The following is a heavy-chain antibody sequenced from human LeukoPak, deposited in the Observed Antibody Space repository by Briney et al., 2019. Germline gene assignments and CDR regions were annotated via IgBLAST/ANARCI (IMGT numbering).Heavy chain of an antibody. J-gene: IGHJ5*02. V-gene: IGHV3-20*04. CDR2: INWNGGST. CDR3: ARDGSSSWLPIGWFDP. CDR1: GFTFDYYV. Sequence: GGSLRLSCASSGFTFDYYVMSLGRQAPGEGVEWVSGINWNGGSTGYADSVKGRFTISRDNAKNSLYLQMNSLRAEDTALYYCARDGSSSWLPIGWFDPWGQGTLVTVSS. D-gene: IGHD6-13*01.